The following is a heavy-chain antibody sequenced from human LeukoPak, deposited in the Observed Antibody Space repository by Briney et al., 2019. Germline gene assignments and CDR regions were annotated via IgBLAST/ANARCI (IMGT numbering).Heavy chain of an antibody. V-gene: IGHV3-23*01. CDR1: GFTFSSYA. CDR3: AKDGLRFLEWFDP. D-gene: IGHD3-3*01. CDR2: ISGGGGST. J-gene: IGHJ5*02. Sequence: PGGSLRLSCAASGFTFSSYAMSWVRQAPGKGLEWVSAISGGGGSTYYADSVKGRFTISRDNSKNTLYLQMNSLRAEDTTLYYCAKDGLRFLEWFDPWGQGTLVTVSS.